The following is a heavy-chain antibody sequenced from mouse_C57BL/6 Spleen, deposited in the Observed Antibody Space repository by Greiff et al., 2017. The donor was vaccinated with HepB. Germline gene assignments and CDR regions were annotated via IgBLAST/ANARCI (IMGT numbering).Heavy chain of an antibody. CDR1: GYTFTSYW. Sequence: VQLQQPGAELVMPGASVKLSCKASGYTFTSYWMHWVKQRPGQGLEWIGEIDPSDSYTNYNQKFKGKSTLTVDKSSSTAYMQLSSLTSEDSAVYYCGRRHYAMDYWGQGTPVTVSS. V-gene: IGHV1-69*01. CDR2: IDPSDSYT. J-gene: IGHJ4*01. CDR3: GRRHYAMDY.